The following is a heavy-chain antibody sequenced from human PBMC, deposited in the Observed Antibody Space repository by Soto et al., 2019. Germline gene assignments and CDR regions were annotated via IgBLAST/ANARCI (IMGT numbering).Heavy chain of an antibody. Sequence: LRLSCAASGFTFSSYGMHWVRQAPGKGLEWVAVIWYDGSNKYYADSVKGRFTISRDNSKNTLYLQMNSLRAEDTAVYYCARGVLGGWYKNDAFDIWGQGTMVTVSS. J-gene: IGHJ3*02. D-gene: IGHD6-19*01. CDR2: IWYDGSNK. V-gene: IGHV3-33*01. CDR1: GFTFSSYG. CDR3: ARGVLGGWYKNDAFDI.